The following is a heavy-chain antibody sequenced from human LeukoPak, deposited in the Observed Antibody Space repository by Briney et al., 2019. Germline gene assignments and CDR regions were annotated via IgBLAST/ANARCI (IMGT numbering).Heavy chain of an antibody. D-gene: IGHD2-2*01. CDR2: ISGSGGST. CDR3: AKGDCSSTSCYLGYYYYYYMDV. V-gene: IGHV3-23*01. J-gene: IGHJ6*03. Sequence: GGSLRLSCAASGFTFSSYAMTWVRQAPGKGLEWVSSISGSGGSTYYADSVKGRFTISRDNSKNTLYLQMDSLRAGDTAVYYCAKGDCSSTSCYLGYYYYYYMDVWGKGTTVTVSS. CDR1: GFTFSSYA.